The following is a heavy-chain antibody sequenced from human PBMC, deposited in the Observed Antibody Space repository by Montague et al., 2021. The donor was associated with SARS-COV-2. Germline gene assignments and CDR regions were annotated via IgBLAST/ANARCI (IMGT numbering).Heavy chain of an antibody. CDR2: IWYDGSNK. Sequence: SLRLSCAASGFTFSSYGMHWVRQAPGKGLEWVAVIWYDGSNKYYADSVKGRFTISRDNSKNTLYLQMNSLSAEDTAVYYCARDAYGSGSYYFDYWGQGTLVTVSS. CDR1: GFTFSSYG. J-gene: IGHJ4*02. V-gene: IGHV3-33*01. CDR3: ARDAYGSGSYYFDY. D-gene: IGHD3-10*01.